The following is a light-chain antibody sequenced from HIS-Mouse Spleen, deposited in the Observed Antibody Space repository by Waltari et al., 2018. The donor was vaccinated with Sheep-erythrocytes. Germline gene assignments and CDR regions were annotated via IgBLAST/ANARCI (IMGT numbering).Light chain of an antibody. Sequence: QSALTQPRSVSGFPGQSVTISCTGTSSDVGGYNYVSWYQQHPGKAPKRMIYDVSKRPAGVPDRFSGSKSGNTASRTISGLQAEDEADYYCCSYAGSYNHVFATGTKVTVL. V-gene: IGLV2-11*01. CDR2: DVS. CDR1: SSDVGGYNY. J-gene: IGLJ1*01. CDR3: CSYAGSYNHV.